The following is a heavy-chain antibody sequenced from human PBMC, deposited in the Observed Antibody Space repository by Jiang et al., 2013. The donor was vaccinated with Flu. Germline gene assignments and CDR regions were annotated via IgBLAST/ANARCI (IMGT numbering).Heavy chain of an antibody. CDR1: GFTFSNHG. CDR2: VRSDGSNE. CDR3: VKDTRGGYSGYDNDPFDV. D-gene: IGHD5-12*01. V-gene: IGHV3-30*02. J-gene: IGHJ3*01. Sequence: PGGSRRDSPRAASGFTFSNHGMHWVRQAPGKGLEWVAYVRSDGSNEQYADSVQGRFTISRDNSKNTLYLQMKSLRAEDTAVYYCVKDTRGGYSGYDNDPFDVWGQGTVVTVSS.